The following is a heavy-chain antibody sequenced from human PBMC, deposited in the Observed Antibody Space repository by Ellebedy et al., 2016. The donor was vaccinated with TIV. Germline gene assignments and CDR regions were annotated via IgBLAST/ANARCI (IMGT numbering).Heavy chain of an antibody. CDR3: ARRGSSSSQGGDAFDI. D-gene: IGHD6-6*01. J-gene: IGHJ3*02. CDR2: MYPGDSDT. V-gene: IGHV5-51*01. Sequence: GGSLRLSCKAFGYSFTTSWIGWVRQMPGKGLEWVGIMYPGDSDTRYSPSLDDRVRISADNSKDTTFLEWSSLKTSDTAMYYCARRGSSSSQGGDAFDIWGQGTMVTVSS. CDR1: GYSFTTSW.